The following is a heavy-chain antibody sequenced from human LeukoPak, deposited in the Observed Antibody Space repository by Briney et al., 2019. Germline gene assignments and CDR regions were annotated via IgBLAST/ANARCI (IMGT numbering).Heavy chain of an antibody. CDR2: INWSGDST. Sequence: GGSLRLSCAASGFTFDDYGMTWVRQGLEKGLEWVSRINWSGDSTEYSDSVKGRFTISRDNAKNSLYLQMNSLRAEDTALYYCTRRTYGATAGRGDPYYFNNWGQGILVTVSS. CDR1: GFTFDDYG. CDR3: TRRTYGATAGRGDPYYFNN. V-gene: IGHV3-20*04. D-gene: IGHD6-13*01. J-gene: IGHJ4*02.